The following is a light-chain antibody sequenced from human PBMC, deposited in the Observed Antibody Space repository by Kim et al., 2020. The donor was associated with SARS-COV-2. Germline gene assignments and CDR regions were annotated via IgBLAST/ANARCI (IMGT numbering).Light chain of an antibody. J-gene: IGKJ1*01. V-gene: IGKV4-1*01. Sequence: DIVMTQSPDSLAVSLGERATINCKSSQSVLYSSNNKNYLAWYQQKPGQPPKLLIYWASTRESGVPDRFSGSGSGTDFTLTISSLQAEDVAVYYCQQYYSTPRTFGQGTXVDIK. CDR1: QSVLYSSNNKNY. CDR3: QQYYSTPRT. CDR2: WAS.